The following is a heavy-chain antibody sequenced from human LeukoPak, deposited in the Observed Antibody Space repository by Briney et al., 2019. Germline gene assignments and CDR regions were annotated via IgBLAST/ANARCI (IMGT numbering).Heavy chain of an antibody. CDR3: ARDSWGMVRGVLSLIGWFDP. CDR2: IYYRGNT. CDR1: GDSISSGSYY. J-gene: IGHJ5*02. Sequence: KPSETLSLTCTVSGDSISSGSYYWGWIRQPPGKGPEWIGNIYYRGNTYFNPSLKSRVIISVDTSKNQFSLKLSSVTAADTAVYYCARDSWGMVRGVLSLIGWFDPWGQGTLVTVSS. V-gene: IGHV4-39*07. D-gene: IGHD3-10*01.